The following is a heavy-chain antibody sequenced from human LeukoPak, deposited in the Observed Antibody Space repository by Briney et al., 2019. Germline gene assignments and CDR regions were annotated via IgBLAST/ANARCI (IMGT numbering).Heavy chain of an antibody. CDR2: VDPEDGET. D-gene: IGHD3-16*02. J-gene: IGHJ3*02. V-gene: IGHV1-69-2*01. CDR1: GYTFTDYY. CDR3: ARDEFGGVIVDAFDI. Sequence: ASVKVSCKVSGYTFTDYYMHWVQQAPGKGLEWMGLVDPEDGETIYAEKFQGRVTITADTSTSTVYMELSSLRSEDTAVYYCARDEFGGVIVDAFDIWGQGTMVTVSS.